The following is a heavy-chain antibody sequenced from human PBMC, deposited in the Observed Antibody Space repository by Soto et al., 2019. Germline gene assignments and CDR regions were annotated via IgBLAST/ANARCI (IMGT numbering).Heavy chain of an antibody. V-gene: IGHV1-8*01. Sequence: GASMKVSWKASGYTFTNNDINWVRQAPGQGLEWIGWMNTNTNTTDSAEVFEGRVSLTWDTSISTAYMQLNSLKIDDTAVYYCARAVVETSSLWLGPWGQGTLVAVSS. CDR1: GYTFTNND. J-gene: IGHJ5*02. D-gene: IGHD6-6*01. CDR3: ARAVVETSSLWLGP. CDR2: MNTNTNTT.